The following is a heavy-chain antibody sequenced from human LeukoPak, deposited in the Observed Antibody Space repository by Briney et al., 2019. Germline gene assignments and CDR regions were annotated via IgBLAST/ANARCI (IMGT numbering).Heavy chain of an antibody. CDR1: GFTFSSYA. CDR3: AKGATDSSYSALAV. D-gene: IGHD6-6*01. V-gene: IGHV3-23*01. Sequence: GGSLRLSCAASGFTFSSYAMSWVRQAPGKGLEWVSVIRDSGVEKLYADSVKGRFTISRDNSKNTVFLHMNSLRSGDTAVYYCAKGATDSSYSALAVWGQGTTVTVSS. J-gene: IGHJ6*02. CDR2: IRDSGVEK.